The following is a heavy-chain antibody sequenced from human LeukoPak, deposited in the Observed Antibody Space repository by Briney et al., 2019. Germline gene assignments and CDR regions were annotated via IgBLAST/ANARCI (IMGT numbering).Heavy chain of an antibody. D-gene: IGHD3-10*01. CDR1: GFTFSSYA. CDR3: ARAQSSGSDYYYYYGMDV. V-gene: IGHV3-33*08. J-gene: IGHJ6*02. Sequence: PGGSLRLSCAASGFTFSSYAMSWVRQAPGKGLEWVAVIWYDGSNKYYADSVKGRFTISRDNSKNTLYLQMNSLRAEDTAVYYCARAQSSGSDYYYYYGMDVWGQGTTVTVSS. CDR2: IWYDGSNK.